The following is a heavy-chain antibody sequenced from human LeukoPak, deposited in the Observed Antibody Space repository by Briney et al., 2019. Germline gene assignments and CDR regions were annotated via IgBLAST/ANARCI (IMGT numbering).Heavy chain of an antibody. J-gene: IGHJ6*03. CDR2: IYYSGNT. V-gene: IGHV4-59*01. CDR1: GGSISSYY. CDR3: ARDGQLNDYYYYYMDV. Sequence: QSSETLSLTCTVSGGSISSYYWSWIRQPPGKGLEWIGYIYYSGNTNYNPSLKSRVSISIDTSKNQFSLQLSSVTAADTAVYYCARDGQLNDYYYYYMDVWGKGTTVTVSS. D-gene: IGHD6-6*01.